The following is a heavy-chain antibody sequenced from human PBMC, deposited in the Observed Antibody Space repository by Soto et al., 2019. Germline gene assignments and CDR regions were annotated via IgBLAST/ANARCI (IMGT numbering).Heavy chain of an antibody. J-gene: IGHJ4*01. CDR2: IKYDGSVK. Sequence: HPGGSLRLSCEASGFTFTRNSMSWVRQPPGKGLEWVASIKYDGSVKYYVESVKGRFTISRDTARSSLYLQMNSLRAEDTAIYYCAGLLGDVTTIEDWGHGTRVNVSS. V-gene: IGHV3-7*01. CDR1: GFTFTRNS. CDR3: AGLLGDVTTIED. D-gene: IGHD3-10*01.